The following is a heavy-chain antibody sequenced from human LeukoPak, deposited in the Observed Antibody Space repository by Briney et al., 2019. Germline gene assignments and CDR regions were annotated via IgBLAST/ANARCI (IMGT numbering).Heavy chain of an antibody. V-gene: IGHV3-30-3*01. Sequence: GGSLRLSCAASGFTFSSYAMHWVRQAPGKGLEWVAVISYDGSNKYYADSVKGRFTISRDNSKNTLYLQMNSLRAEDTAVYYCARGHRGLDYWGQGTLVTVSS. CDR3: ARGHRGLDY. CDR2: ISYDGSNK. D-gene: IGHD5-24*01. J-gene: IGHJ4*02. CDR1: GFTFSSYA.